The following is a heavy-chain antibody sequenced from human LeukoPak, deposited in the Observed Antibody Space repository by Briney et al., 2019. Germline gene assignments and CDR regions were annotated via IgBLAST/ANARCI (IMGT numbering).Heavy chain of an antibody. CDR3: APKLYYFDH. V-gene: IGHV3-11*01. CDR2: ISSSGSTK. Sequence: GGSLRLSCAASGFTFSDYYMSWIRQAPGKGLEWVSYISSSGSTKHYADSVKGRFTISGDNAKNSLYLQMNSLRAEDTAVYYCAPKLYYFDHWGQGTLVTVSS. J-gene: IGHJ4*02. D-gene: IGHD3-10*01. CDR1: GFTFSDYY.